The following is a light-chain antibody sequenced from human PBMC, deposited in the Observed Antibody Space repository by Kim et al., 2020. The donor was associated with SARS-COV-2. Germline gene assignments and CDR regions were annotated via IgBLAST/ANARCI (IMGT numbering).Light chain of an antibody. CDR2: GAS. CDR1: QSVSSN. CDR3: QQYNNWPPT. V-gene: IGKV3-15*01. J-gene: IGKJ1*01. Sequence: VSPGERATLSCRASQSVSSNLAWYQQKPGQSPRLLIYGASTRATGIPARFSGSGSGTEFTLTISSLQSEDFALYYCQQYNNWPPTFGQGTKVDIK.